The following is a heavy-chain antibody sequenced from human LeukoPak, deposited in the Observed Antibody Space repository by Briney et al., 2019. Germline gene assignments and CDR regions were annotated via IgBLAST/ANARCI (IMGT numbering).Heavy chain of an antibody. CDR1: GFTFSSYA. J-gene: IGHJ5*02. CDR3: AKGANFVVVPAAVNWFDP. Sequence: PGGSLRLSCAASGFTFSSYAMSWVRQAPGKGLEWVSTISGSGGSTYYADPVRGRFTISRDNSKSTLYLQMNSLRAEDTAVYYCAKGANFVVVPAAVNWFDPWGQGTLVTVSS. CDR2: ISGSGGST. D-gene: IGHD2-2*01. V-gene: IGHV3-23*01.